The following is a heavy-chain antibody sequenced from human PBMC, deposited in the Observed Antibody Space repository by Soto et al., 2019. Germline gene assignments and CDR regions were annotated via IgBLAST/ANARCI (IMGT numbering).Heavy chain of an antibody. J-gene: IGHJ6*02. CDR1: GFTFSDFA. D-gene: IGHD3-10*01. V-gene: IGHV3-23*01. CDR3: AAPRDEYGSGVSWFTYGMDI. CDR2: LDGAGGST. Sequence: GGSLRLSCLASGFTFSDFAMTWVRHVPGRGLGWVASLDGAGGSTYYAESVRGRFSISRDKSQNTLFLQMKRLTVDDTAIYYCAAPRDEYGSGVSWFTYGMDIWGQGPTVTVSS.